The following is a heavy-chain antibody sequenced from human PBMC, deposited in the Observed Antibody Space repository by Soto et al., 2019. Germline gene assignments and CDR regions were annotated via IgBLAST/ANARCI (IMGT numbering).Heavy chain of an antibody. D-gene: IGHD2-15*01. CDR1: GGTFSSYT. CDR3: AKPVGAKSHFDY. Sequence: SVKVSCKASGGTFSSYTISWVRQAPGQGLEWMGRIIPILGIANYAQKFQGRVTITADKSTSTAYMELSSLRSEDTAVYYCAKPVGAKSHFDYWGQGTLVTVSS. V-gene: IGHV1-69*02. J-gene: IGHJ4*02. CDR2: IIPILGIA.